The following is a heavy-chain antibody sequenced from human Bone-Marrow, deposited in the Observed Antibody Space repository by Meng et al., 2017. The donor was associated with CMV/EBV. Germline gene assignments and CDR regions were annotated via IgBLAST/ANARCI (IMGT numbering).Heavy chain of an antibody. CDR3: ASLSPADP. CDR1: GFTFDDYA. J-gene: IGHJ5*02. CDR2: MSSDENKK. V-gene: IGHV3-30-3*01. Sequence: GGSLRLSCAASGFTFDDYAMHWVRQAPGKGLEWVAVMSSDENKKNYADSVKGRFIISRDNSKNTLYLQMNSLRVEDTAVYYCASLSPADPWGQGTLVTVSS.